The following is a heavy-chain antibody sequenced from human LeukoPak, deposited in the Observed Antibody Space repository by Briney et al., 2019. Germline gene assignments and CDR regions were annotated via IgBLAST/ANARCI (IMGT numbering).Heavy chain of an antibody. V-gene: IGHV3-23*01. J-gene: IGHJ6*03. D-gene: IGHD6-19*01. Sequence: PGGSLRLSCAASGFTFSSYGMSWVRQAPGKGLEWVSAISGSGGSTYYADSVKGRFTISRDNSKNTLYLQMNSLRAEDTAVYYCAKVSGWYSKYYMDVWGKGTTVTISS. CDR1: GFTFSSYG. CDR2: ISGSGGST. CDR3: AKVSGWYSKYYMDV.